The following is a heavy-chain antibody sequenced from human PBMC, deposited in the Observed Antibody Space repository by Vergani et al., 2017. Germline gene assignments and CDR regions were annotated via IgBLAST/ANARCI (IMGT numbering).Heavy chain of an antibody. J-gene: IGHJ4*02. CDR3: ARDFNLERWQGCLGY. D-gene: IGHD1-1*01. CDR2: IWYDGSNK. CDR1: GFTFSSYG. Sequence: QVQLVESGGGVVQPGRSLRLSCAASGFTFSSYGMYWVRQAPGKGLEWVAVIWYDGSNKYYADSVKGRFTISRDKSKNTLYLQMNILRAEDTAVYYCARDFNLERWQGCLGYWGQGTLVTVSS. V-gene: IGHV3-33*01.